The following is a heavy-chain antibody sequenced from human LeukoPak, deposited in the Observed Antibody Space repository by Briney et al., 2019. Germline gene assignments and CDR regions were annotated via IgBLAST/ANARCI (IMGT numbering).Heavy chain of an antibody. CDR1: GFTFSNYA. D-gene: IGHD2-15*01. Sequence: PGGSLRLSYAASGFTFSNYAMSWVRQAPGKGLEWVSSISSSSSYIYYADSVKGRFTISRDNAKNSLYLQMNSLRAEDTAVYYCARDLAGYSSGGTCYRTFDYWGQGTLVTVSS. CDR3: ARDLAGYSSGGTCYRTFDY. CDR2: ISSSSSYI. J-gene: IGHJ4*02. V-gene: IGHV3-21*01.